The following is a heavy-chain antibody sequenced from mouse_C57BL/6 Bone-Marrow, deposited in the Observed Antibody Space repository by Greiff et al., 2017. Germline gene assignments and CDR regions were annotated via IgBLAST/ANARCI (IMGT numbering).Heavy chain of an antibody. Sequence: QVQLQQPGAELVKPGASVKLSCKASGYTFTRYWMPWVKQRPGQGLEWIGAIDPSDSYTNYNQKFNGKATLTVDTSSSTAYMQLSSLTSEDSAVFYCARSDYGYDGDYWGQGTTLTVSS. CDR2: IDPSDSYT. CDR1: GYTFTRYW. CDR3: ARSDYGYDGDY. J-gene: IGHJ2*01. D-gene: IGHD2-2*01. V-gene: IGHV1-50*01.